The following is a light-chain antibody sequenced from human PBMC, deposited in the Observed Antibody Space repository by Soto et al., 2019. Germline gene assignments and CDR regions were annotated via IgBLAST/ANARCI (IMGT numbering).Light chain of an antibody. CDR2: DAS. J-gene: IGKJ4*01. CDR1: QSISRG. CDR3: QYYGSSVT. V-gene: IGKV1-5*01. Sequence: DIQMTQSPSTLSSSVGDRVTITCRASQSISRGLAWYQQKPGKAPKLLIYDASTLESGVPSRFSGSGSGTDFTLTISSLQPEDFAVYYCQYYGSSVTFAGGTKVDIK.